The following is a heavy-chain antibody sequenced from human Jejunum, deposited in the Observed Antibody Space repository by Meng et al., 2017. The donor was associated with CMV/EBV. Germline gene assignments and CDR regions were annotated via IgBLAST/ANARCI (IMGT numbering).Heavy chain of an antibody. CDR1: GFSFSSYE. J-gene: IGHJ5*02. D-gene: IGHD2-2*02. CDR2: IYTDGST. CDR3: ARGLYQPVWFDP. Sequence: CAASGFSFSSYEMNWVRQAPGKGLEWVSVIYTDGSTYYADSVKGRFTISRDNSKNTLYLQMNSLRAEDTAVYYCARGLYQPVWFDPWGQGTLVTVSS. V-gene: IGHV3-66*02.